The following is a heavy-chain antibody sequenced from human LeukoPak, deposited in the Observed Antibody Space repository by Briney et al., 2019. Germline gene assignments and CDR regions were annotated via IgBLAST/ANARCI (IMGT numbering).Heavy chain of an antibody. D-gene: IGHD2-15*01. CDR3: AREGMDIVVVVAAMGAFDI. CDR2: IIPIFGTA. J-gene: IGHJ3*02. Sequence: SVKVSCKASGGTFSSYAISWVRQAPGQGLEWMGGIIPIFGTANYAQKFQGRVTITADKSTSTAYMELSSLRSEDTAVCYCAREGMDIVVVVAAMGAFDIWGQGTMVTVSS. CDR1: GGTFSSYA. V-gene: IGHV1-69*06.